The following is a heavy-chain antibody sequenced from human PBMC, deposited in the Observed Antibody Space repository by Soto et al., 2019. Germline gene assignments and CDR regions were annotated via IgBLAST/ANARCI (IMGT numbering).Heavy chain of an antibody. V-gene: IGHV5-51*01. CDR3: ARQETTTPLDS. CDR2: IYPGDSGT. D-gene: IGHD1-1*01. Sequence: GESLKISCKGSGYSLNTYWIGWVREMPGKGLESMGVIYPGDSGTRYSPAAQGHVTFSAVKCSSTAYLQWSSLDASDTAIYYCARQETTTPLDSWGQGTLVTVSS. CDR1: GYSLNTYW. J-gene: IGHJ4*02.